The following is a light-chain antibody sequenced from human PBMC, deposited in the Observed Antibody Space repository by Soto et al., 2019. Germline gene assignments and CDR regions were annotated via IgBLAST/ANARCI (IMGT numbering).Light chain of an antibody. CDR2: QAS. CDR3: QKYNTYSGT. Sequence: DIQITPFPPRLSAPVGGAVTIPWRPSETINTWLAWFQQKPGKAPKLLIYQASTLESGVPSRFSGSGAGTEFTLTISSLQPDDFATYYCQKYNTYSGTFGQGNKGDIK. V-gene: IGKV1-5*03. CDR1: ETINTW. J-gene: IGKJ1*01.